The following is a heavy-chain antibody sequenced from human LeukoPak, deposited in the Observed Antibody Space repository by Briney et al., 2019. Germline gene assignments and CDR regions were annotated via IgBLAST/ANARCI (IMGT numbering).Heavy chain of an antibody. CDR1: GFTFSTFA. CDR2: MSASGSRT. J-gene: IGHJ5*02. Sequence: GGSLRLSCAASGFTFSTFAMNWIRQAPGKGLEWVSGMSASGSRTYYADSVKGRFTISRDNSKNTLSLQMNSPRAEDTAIYYCAKDLRAHYYDSSGYGSFGSWGQGTLVTVSS. V-gene: IGHV3-23*01. D-gene: IGHD3-22*01. CDR3: AKDLRAHYYDSSGYGSFGS.